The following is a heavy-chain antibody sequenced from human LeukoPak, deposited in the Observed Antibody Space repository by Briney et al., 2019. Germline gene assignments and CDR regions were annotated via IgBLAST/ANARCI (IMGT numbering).Heavy chain of an antibody. J-gene: IGHJ3*02. CDR2: IRYYAIHI. Sequence: GVPLRLSCAASGFTFSSYDKHWVRQAPGKALEWVAFIRYYAIHIYYAESVKGRFTISRDDSKNMVYLQMSSLIVEDSAVYHCAKLSRFFEWLRPVDALDIWGQGTMVTVSP. V-gene: IGHV3-30*02. CDR3: AKLSRFFEWLRPVDALDI. CDR1: GFTFSSYD. D-gene: IGHD3-3*01.